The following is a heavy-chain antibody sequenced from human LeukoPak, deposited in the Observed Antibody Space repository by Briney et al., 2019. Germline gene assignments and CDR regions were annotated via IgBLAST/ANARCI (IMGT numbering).Heavy chain of an antibody. CDR3: ARDRDSGSYYEAFDI. CDR2: INHSGST. Sequence: SETLSLTCAVYGGSFSGYYWSWIRQPPGKGLEWIGEINHSGSTNYNPSLKSRVTISVDTSKNQFSLKLSSVTAADTAVYYCARDRDSGSYYEAFDIWGQGTVVTVSS. J-gene: IGHJ3*02. CDR1: GGSFSGYY. D-gene: IGHD1-26*01. V-gene: IGHV4-34*01.